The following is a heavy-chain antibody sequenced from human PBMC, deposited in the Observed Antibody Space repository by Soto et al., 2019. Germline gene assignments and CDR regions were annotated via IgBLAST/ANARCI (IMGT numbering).Heavy chain of an antibody. D-gene: IGHD6-19*01. Sequence: GASVKVSCKASGYTFTSYGISWVRQAPGQGLEWMGWISAYNGNTNYAQKLQGRVTMTTDTSTSTAYMELRSLRSDDTAVYYCARDLLTGYSSGSGYFDYWGQGTLVTVSS. CDR1: GYTFTSYG. CDR3: ARDLLTGYSSGSGYFDY. J-gene: IGHJ4*02. CDR2: ISAYNGNT. V-gene: IGHV1-18*01.